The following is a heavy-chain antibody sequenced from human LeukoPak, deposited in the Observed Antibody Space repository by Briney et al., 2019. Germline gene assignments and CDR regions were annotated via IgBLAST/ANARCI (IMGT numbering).Heavy chain of an antibody. CDR1: GGSISSSSYY. Sequence: PSETLSLTCTVSGGSISSSSYYWGWIRQPPGKGLERIGSIYYSGSTYYNPSLKSRVTISVDTSKNQFSLKLSSVTAADTAVYYCARVIRRTTVTPYFDYWGQGTLVTVSS. CDR3: ARVIRRTTVTPYFDY. CDR2: IYYSGST. D-gene: IGHD4-11*01. V-gene: IGHV4-39*07. J-gene: IGHJ4*02.